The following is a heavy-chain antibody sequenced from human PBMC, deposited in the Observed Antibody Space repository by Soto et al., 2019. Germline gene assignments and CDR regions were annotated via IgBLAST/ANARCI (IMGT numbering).Heavy chain of an antibody. Sequence: EVQLLESGGGLVQPGGSLRLSCVASGFTFSNYAMSWVRQAPAKAPEWVSSINIVGGATNYADSVRGRCAMSRDDSTNPVFLQMNSLSADDTAVYYCTKNYYFDSWGQGTLVTVSS. CDR2: INIVGGAT. J-gene: IGHJ4*02. CDR1: GFTFSNYA. V-gene: IGHV3-23*01. CDR3: TKNYYFDS.